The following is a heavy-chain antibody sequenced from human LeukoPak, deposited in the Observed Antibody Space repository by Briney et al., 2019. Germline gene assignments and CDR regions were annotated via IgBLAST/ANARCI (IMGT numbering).Heavy chain of an antibody. Sequence: SETLSLTCTVSGYSISSGYYWGWIRQPPGKGLEWIGYIYYSGSTNYNPSLKSRVTISVDTSKNQFSLKLSSVTAADTAVYYCARGWAVHFDYWGQGTLVTVSS. CDR2: IYYSGST. CDR3: ARGWAVHFDY. CDR1: GYSISSGYY. J-gene: IGHJ4*02. D-gene: IGHD3-16*01. V-gene: IGHV4-61*01.